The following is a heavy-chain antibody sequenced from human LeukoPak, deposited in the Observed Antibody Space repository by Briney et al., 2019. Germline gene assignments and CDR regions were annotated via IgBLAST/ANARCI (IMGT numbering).Heavy chain of an antibody. Sequence: GRSLRLSCAAPGFTFSSYGMHWVRQAPGKGLEWVAVISYDGSNKYYADSVKGRFTISRDNSKNTLYLQMNSLRAEDTAVYYCAKDEDIVVVPAAMGYYYYGMDVWGKGTTVTVSS. CDR2: ISYDGSNK. V-gene: IGHV3-30*18. D-gene: IGHD2-2*01. CDR3: AKDEDIVVVPAAMGYYYYGMDV. CDR1: GFTFSSYG. J-gene: IGHJ6*04.